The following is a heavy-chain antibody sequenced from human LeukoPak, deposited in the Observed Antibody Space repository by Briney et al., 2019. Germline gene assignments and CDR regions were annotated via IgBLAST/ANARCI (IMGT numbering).Heavy chain of an antibody. D-gene: IGHD3-3*02. CDR3: ARDSSSFPNYFDF. CDR1: GFTFNTYP. V-gene: IGHV3-53*01. J-gene: IGHJ4*02. Sequence: PGGSLRLSCAASGFTFNTYPMHWVRQAPGQGLEWVSLLYSSGITFYAESVQGRFTISRDNSKNTLYLQMNSLRAEDTAIYYCARDSSSFPNYFDFWGQGTLVTVSS. CDR2: LYSSGIT.